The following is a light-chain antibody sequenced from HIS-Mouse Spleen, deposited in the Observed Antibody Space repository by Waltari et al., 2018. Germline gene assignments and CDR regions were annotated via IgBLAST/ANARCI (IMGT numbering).Light chain of an antibody. J-gene: IGLJ3*02. Sequence: SYELTQPSSVSVSPGQTARITCSGDVLAKKKYARWFQQKPGQAHVGVIHQDSERPPGIPERFSGSSPGTTVTLTISGAQVEDEADYYCYSAADNNLVFGGGTKLTVL. CDR2: QDS. CDR1: VLAKKKY. V-gene: IGLV3-27*01. CDR3: YSAADNNLV.